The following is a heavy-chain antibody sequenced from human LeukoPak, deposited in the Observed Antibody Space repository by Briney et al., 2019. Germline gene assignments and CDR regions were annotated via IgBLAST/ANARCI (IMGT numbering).Heavy chain of an antibody. J-gene: IGHJ4*02. V-gene: IGHV3-48*01. D-gene: IGHD3-3*01. Sequence: GGSLRLSCAVSGFTFSSYAMSWVRQAPGKGLEWVSAISGSSSTIYHADSVKGRFTISRDNAKNSLYLQMNSLRAEDTAVYYCARGPAIRITIFGVVNSFDYWGQGTLVTVSS. CDR3: ARGPAIRITIFGVVNSFDY. CDR2: ISGSSSTI. CDR1: GFTFSSYA.